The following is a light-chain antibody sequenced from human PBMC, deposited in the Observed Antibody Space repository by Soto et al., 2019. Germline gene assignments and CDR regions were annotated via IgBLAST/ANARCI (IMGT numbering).Light chain of an antibody. Sequence: EIVLTQSPGTLSLSPGERATLSCRASQSVSSSYLAWYQQKPGQAPRLLIYGASSRATGIPDRFSGSGSGTDFTLTISRLEPEDFAFYYCQQYGSSMCTFVQRTKLEIK. CDR2: GAS. CDR1: QSVSSSY. J-gene: IGKJ2*02. V-gene: IGKV3-20*01. CDR3: QQYGSSMCT.